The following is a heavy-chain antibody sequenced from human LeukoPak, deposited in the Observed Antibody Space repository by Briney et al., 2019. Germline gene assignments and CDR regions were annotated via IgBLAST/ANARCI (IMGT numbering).Heavy chain of an antibody. Sequence: PSETLSLTCTVSGDSLSSQYWSWIRQPPGKGLEWIGYIYGSGSTNYDPSLKSRVSISEDTSKNHFSLKLTSVTAADTAVYYCARNVGWYADDIWGQGTLVTVSS. CDR1: GDSLSSQY. V-gene: IGHV4-59*08. J-gene: IGHJ4*02. CDR3: ARNVGWYADDI. D-gene: IGHD6-19*01. CDR2: IYGSGST.